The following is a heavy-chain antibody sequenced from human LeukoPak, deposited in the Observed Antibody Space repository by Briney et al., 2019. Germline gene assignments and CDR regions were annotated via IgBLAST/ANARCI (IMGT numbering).Heavy chain of an antibody. CDR2: INMDGSST. V-gene: IGHV3-74*01. J-gene: IGHJ4*02. Sequence: GRSLRPSRAPSAPTFSSYWTHCVSHAPGKGLVWGSRINMDGSSTSYADSAKGRVTISRDNTKNTLCLQKNSVRAEDTAVYYCASKGPQSMEVDYWGEGTLVTVSS. CDR3: ASKGPQSMEVDY. D-gene: IGHD2/OR15-2a*01. CDR1: APTFSSYW.